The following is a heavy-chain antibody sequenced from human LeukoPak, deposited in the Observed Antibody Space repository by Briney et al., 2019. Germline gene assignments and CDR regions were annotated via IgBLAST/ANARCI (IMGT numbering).Heavy chain of an antibody. CDR2: IYYSGST. CDR1: GGSISSYY. CDR3: ARVRDGPSHYYYYMDV. J-gene: IGHJ6*03. Sequence: SETLSLTCTVSGGSISSYYWSWIRQPPGKGLEWIGSIYYSGSTYYNPSLKSRVTISVDTSKNQFSLKLSSVTAADTAVYYCARVRDGPSHYYYYMDVWGKGTTVTVSS. V-gene: IGHV4-39*07. D-gene: IGHD5-24*01.